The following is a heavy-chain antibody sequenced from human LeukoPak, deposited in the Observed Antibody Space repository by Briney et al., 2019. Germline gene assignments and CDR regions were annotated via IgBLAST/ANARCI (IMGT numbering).Heavy chain of an antibody. CDR1: GYTFSSYG. Sequence: SGGSLRLSCAASGYTFSSYGMHWVRQAPGKGLEGVAVIWYDGSNKYYADSVKGRFTISRDNSKNTLYLQMNSLRAEDTAVYYCARDDVAVTGALDFWGQGTLVTVSS. V-gene: IGHV3-33*01. CDR3: ARDDVAVTGALDF. J-gene: IGHJ4*02. D-gene: IGHD6-19*01. CDR2: IWYDGSNK.